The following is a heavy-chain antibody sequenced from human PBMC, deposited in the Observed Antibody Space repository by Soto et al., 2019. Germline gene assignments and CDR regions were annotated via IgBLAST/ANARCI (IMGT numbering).Heavy chain of an antibody. CDR2: THPGDSET. Sequence: GECLKSSGKGSGDSFNTYWIAWVRQMPGKGLEWMGITHPGDSETRYSPSFEGQVTISADKSISTAYLQWSSLKASDTAMYYCARQGKDGHNQGYGMDVWGQGTKFTVYS. V-gene: IGHV5-51*01. CDR3: ARQGKDGHNQGYGMDV. CDR1: GDSFNTYW. J-gene: IGHJ6*02.